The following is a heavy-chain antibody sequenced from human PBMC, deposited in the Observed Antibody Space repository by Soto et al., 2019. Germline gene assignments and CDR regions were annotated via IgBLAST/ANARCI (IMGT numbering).Heavy chain of an antibody. CDR3: ARGSGYYYWDDY. CDR2: INAGNGNT. D-gene: IGHD3-22*01. J-gene: IGHJ4*02. Sequence: QVQLVQTGAEEKKPGASVKVSCKASGYTFTSYAMHWVRQDPGQRLEWMGWINAGNGNTKYSQKFQGRVTITRDTSASTAYMELSSLRSEDTAVYYCARGSGYYYWDDYWGQGTRVTVSS. CDR1: GYTFTSYA. V-gene: IGHV1-3*05.